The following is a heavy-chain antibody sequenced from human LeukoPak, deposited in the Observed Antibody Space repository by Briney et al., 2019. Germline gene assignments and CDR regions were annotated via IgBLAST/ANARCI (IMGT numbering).Heavy chain of an antibody. CDR1: GGAISSSHYY. V-gene: IGHV4-39*07. J-gene: IGHJ4*02. Sequence: SEALSLTCTVSGGAISSSHYYWGWIRQPPGKGLEWIGSIYYSGSTSYNSSLKSRVTISVDTSKNQFSLKLSSVTAADTAVYYCAILPARDTYYYDSSGYYRPGVHWGQGTLVTVSS. D-gene: IGHD3-22*01. CDR2: IYYSGST. CDR3: AILPARDTYYYDSSGYYRPGVH.